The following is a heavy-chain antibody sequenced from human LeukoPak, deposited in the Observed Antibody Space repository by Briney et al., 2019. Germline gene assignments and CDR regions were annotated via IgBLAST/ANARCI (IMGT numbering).Heavy chain of an antibody. V-gene: IGHV1-69*04. J-gene: IGHJ5*02. CDR2: IIPILGIA. CDR3: ARMGKTHYDFWTRPGP. Sequence: SVKVSCKASGGTFSSYAISWVRQAPGQGLEWMGRIIPILGIANYAQKFQGRVTITADKSTSTAYMELSGLRSEDTAVYYCARMGKTHYDFWTRPGPWGQGTLVTVSS. CDR1: GGTFSSYA. D-gene: IGHD3-3*01.